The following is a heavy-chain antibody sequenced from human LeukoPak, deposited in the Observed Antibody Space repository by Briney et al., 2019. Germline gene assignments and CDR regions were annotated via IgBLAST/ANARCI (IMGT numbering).Heavy chain of an antibody. D-gene: IGHD3-10*01. CDR1: GGSISSSSSY. Sequence: PSETLSLTCTVSGGSISSSSSYWGWLRQPPGKGLEWIGSIYYSGSTYYNPSLKSRVTISVDTSKNQFSLKLSSVTAADTAVYYCARGQVTIVRGVILSFDYWGQGTLVTVSS. CDR3: ARGQVTIVRGVILSFDY. CDR2: IYYSGST. J-gene: IGHJ4*02. V-gene: IGHV4-39*07.